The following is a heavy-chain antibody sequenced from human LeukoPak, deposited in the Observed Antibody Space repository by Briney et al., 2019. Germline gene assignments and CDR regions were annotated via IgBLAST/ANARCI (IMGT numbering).Heavy chain of an antibody. D-gene: IGHD3-9*01. CDR1: GYTFTSYH. V-gene: IGHV1-46*01. Sequence: ASVKVSCKASGYTFTSYHMHWVRQAPGQGLEWMGIINPSGGSTRYAQKFQGRVTMTRDTSTSTVYMELSSLRSEDTAVYYCATDILTGANDYWGQGTLVTVSS. J-gene: IGHJ4*02. CDR3: ATDILTGANDY. CDR2: INPSGGST.